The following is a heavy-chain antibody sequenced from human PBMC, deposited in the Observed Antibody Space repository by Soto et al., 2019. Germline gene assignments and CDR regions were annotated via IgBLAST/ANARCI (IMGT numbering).Heavy chain of an antibody. J-gene: IGHJ4*02. D-gene: IGHD2-2*01. CDR1: GFTFSSYG. Sequence: QVQLVESGGGVVQPGRSLRLSCAASGFTFSSYGMHWVRQAPGKGLEWVAVIWYDGSNKYYADSVKGRFTISRDNSKNTLYLQINSLRAEDTAVYYCATDIVLVPAAMDRYFDYWGQGTLVTVSS. CDR3: ATDIVLVPAAMDRYFDY. V-gene: IGHV3-33*01. CDR2: IWYDGSNK.